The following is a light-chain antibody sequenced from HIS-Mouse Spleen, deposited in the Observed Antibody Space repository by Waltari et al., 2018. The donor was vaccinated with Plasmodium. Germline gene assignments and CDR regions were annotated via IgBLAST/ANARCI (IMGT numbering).Light chain of an antibody. Sequence: QSALTQPASVSGSPGPSITISCTGTSRDVGSYNLVSWYQQHPGNAPKLMIYEGSKRPSGVSNRFSGSKSGNTASLTISGLQAEDEADYYCCSYAGSSTNWVFGGGTKLTVL. V-gene: IGLV2-23*01. CDR2: EGS. J-gene: IGLJ3*02. CDR1: SRDVGSYNL. CDR3: CSYAGSSTNWV.